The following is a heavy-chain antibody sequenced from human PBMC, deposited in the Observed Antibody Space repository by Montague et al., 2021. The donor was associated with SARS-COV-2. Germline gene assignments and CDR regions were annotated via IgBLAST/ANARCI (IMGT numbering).Heavy chain of an antibody. Sequence: PELVKPTQTLTLTCTFSGFSLSTSGLCVSWIRQPPGKALEWLTLIDWDDDKYYSTPLKTRLTISKDTSKNQVVLTMTNMDPVDTATYYCARRYGTTVVTRAFDYWGQGTLVTVSS. CDR3: ARRYGTTVVTRAFDY. V-gene: IGHV2-70*01. D-gene: IGHD4-23*01. J-gene: IGHJ4*02. CDR1: GFSLSTSGLC. CDR2: IDWDDDK.